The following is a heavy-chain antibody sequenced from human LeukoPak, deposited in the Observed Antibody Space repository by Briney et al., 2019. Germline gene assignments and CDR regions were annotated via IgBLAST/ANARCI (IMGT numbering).Heavy chain of an antibody. J-gene: IGHJ4*02. D-gene: IGHD3-3*01. CDR1: GSTFDDYA. CDR2: ISCNSRSI. Sequence: PGGSLRLSCAASGSTFDDYAMHWVRQAPGKGREWVSAISCNSRSIAYADSVKGRFTISRDNAKNSLYLQMKSLRAEDTALYYCATTRAEQSWSFVFDYWGQGTLVTVSS. CDR3: ATTRAEQSWSFVFDY. V-gene: IGHV3-9*01.